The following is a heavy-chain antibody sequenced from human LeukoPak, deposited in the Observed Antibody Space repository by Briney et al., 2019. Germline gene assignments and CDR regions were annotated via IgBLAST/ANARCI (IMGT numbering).Heavy chain of an antibody. Sequence: ALVKVSCKASGYTFASYGISWVRQAHGQGLEWMGWISAYNGNTNYAQKLQGRVSMTTDTSTSTAYMELRSLRSDDTAVYYCARGLGVPFDYWGQGTLVTVSS. D-gene: IGHD1-26*01. CDR2: ISAYNGNT. J-gene: IGHJ4*02. CDR1: GYTFASYG. CDR3: ARGLGVPFDY. V-gene: IGHV1-18*01.